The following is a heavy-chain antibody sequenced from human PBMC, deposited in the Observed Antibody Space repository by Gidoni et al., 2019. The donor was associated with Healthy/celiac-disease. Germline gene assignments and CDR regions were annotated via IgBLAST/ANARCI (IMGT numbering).Heavy chain of an antibody. Sequence: QVQLVQSGAEVKKPGSSVKVSCKASGGTFRSYAISWVRQAPGQGLEWMGRIIPILGIANYAQKFQGRVTITADKSTSTAYMELSSLGSEDTAVYYCAREPHPPTVTTYYYYYYGMDVWGQGTTVTVSS. D-gene: IGHD4-17*01. J-gene: IGHJ6*02. CDR1: GGTFRSYA. CDR2: IIPILGIA. CDR3: AREPHPPTVTTYYYYYYGMDV. V-gene: IGHV1-69*04.